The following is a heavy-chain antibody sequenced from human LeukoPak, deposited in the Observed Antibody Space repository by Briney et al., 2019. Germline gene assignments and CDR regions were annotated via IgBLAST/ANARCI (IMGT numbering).Heavy chain of an antibody. V-gene: IGHV3-23*01. J-gene: IGHJ4*02. Sequence: GGSLRLSCAASGFSFPNYAMAWVRQAPGKGLEWVSTINPARNTYYADSVKGRFTISRDNSKNTLYLQMNSLRAEDTAVYYCAKGGPTGDLQSPGRDWWGQGALVTVSS. CDR3: AKGGPTGDLQSPGRDW. D-gene: IGHD7-27*01. CDR1: GFSFPNYA. CDR2: INPARNT.